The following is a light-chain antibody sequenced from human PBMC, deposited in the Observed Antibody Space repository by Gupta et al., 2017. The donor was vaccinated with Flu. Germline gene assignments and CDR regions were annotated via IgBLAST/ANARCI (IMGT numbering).Light chain of an antibody. Sequence: SYVLTQPPSVSVAPGQTARITCGGNNIGSKSVHWYQQKPGQAPVLVFYNDSDRPSGIPERFSGSNSGNTATLTISRVEVGDEADYYCQVWDPSFNHPYAFGTGTKVTVL. CDR2: NDS. CDR3: QVWDPSFNHPYA. V-gene: IGLV3-21*02. CDR1: NIGSKS. J-gene: IGLJ1*01.